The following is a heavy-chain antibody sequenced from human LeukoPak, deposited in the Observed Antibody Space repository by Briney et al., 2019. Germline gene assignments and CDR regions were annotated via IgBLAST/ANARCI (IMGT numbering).Heavy chain of an antibody. CDR3: AREYCSSTSCYIPPPFDP. CDR2: INHSGST. CDR1: GGSFSGYY. Sequence: SETLSLTCAVYGGSFSGYYWSWIRQPPGKGLEWIGEINHSGSTNYNPSLKSRVTISVDTSKNQFSLKLSSVTAADTAVYYCAREYCSSTSCYIPPPFDPWGQGTLVTVSS. V-gene: IGHV4-34*01. J-gene: IGHJ5*02. D-gene: IGHD2-2*02.